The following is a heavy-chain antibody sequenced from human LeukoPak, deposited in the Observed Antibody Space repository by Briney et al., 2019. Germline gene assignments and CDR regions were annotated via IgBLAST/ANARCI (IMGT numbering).Heavy chain of an antibody. J-gene: IGHJ4*02. CDR3: ARAKPKNMVRGLIMRRESRYYFDY. D-gene: IGHD3-10*01. Sequence: GGSLRLSCAASGFTFSSYGMSWVRQAPGKGLEWVSAISGSGSSTYYAASVKGRFTISRDNSKSTLYIQMNSLRAEDTAVYYCARAKPKNMVRGLIMRRESRYYFDYWGQGTLVTVSS. CDR2: ISGSGSST. CDR1: GFTFSSYG. V-gene: IGHV3-23*01.